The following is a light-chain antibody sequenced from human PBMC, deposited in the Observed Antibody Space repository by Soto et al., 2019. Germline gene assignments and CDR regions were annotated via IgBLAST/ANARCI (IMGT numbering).Light chain of an antibody. J-gene: IGKJ1*01. Sequence: DIHMTHSRSTLSASVGDRVTITCRASQSISLWLAWYQQKSGKAPKFLIYDASSLESGVPSRFSGSGSGTEFTLTISTLQTDDFATYYCQQYDTYSTFGQGTKVDIK. CDR2: DAS. CDR3: QQYDTYST. V-gene: IGKV1-5*01. CDR1: QSISLW.